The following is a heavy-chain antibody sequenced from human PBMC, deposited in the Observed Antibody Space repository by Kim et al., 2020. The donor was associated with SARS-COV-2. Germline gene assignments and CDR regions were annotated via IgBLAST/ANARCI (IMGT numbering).Heavy chain of an antibody. Sequence: SETLSLTCTVSGGSISSSSYYWGWIRQPPGKGLEWIGSIYYSGSTYYNPSLKSRVTISVDTSKNQFSLKLSSVTAADTAVYYCARIRYGQQLVHPYYGMDVWGQGTTVTVSS. J-gene: IGHJ6*02. CDR1: GGSISSSSYY. V-gene: IGHV4-39*01. CDR3: ARIRYGQQLVHPYYGMDV. CDR2: IYYSGST. D-gene: IGHD6-13*01.